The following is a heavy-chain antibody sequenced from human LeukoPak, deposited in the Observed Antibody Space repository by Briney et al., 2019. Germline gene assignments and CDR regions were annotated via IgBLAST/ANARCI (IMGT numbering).Heavy chain of an antibody. D-gene: IGHD3-22*01. J-gene: IGHJ3*02. CDR2: TYYSGST. CDR1: GGSISSGGYY. V-gene: IGHV4-31*03. CDR3: ARDLYSSGYPDAFDI. Sequence: PSQTLSLTCTVSGGSISSGGYYWSWIRQHPGKGLEWIGYTYYSGSTYYNPSLKSRVTISVDTSKNQFSLKLSSVTAADTAVYYCARDLYSSGYPDAFDIWGQGTMVTVSS.